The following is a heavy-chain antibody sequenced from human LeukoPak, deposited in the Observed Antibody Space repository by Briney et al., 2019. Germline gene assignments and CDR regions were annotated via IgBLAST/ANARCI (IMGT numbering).Heavy chain of an antibody. CDR1: RGTFSSYA. D-gene: IGHD2-2*01. V-gene: IGHV1-69*13. Sequence: ASLKVSCKASRGTFSSYAISSVRQAPGQGLEWMGGIIPIFATANYAQKFQGRVTITEDECSSTASMELSSLRSEDTAVYYCARDPYCSSTSCRKPFAYWGQGTLVTVSS. J-gene: IGHJ4*02. CDR3: ARDPYCSSTSCRKPFAY. CDR2: IIPIFATA.